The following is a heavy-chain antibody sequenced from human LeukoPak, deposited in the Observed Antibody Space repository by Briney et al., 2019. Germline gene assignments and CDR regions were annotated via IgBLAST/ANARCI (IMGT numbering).Heavy chain of an antibody. CDR1: GFTFSSHG. CDR3: AKDQTPRYYDFWSGYYSFDY. D-gene: IGHD3-3*01. J-gene: IGHJ4*02. CDR2: ISGSGGDT. V-gene: IGHV3-23*01. Sequence: GGTLRLSCAASGFTFSSHGMSWVRQGPGKGLEWVSGISGSGGDTYYADSVKGRFTISRDNSKSTLYLQMNSLRAEDTAVYYCAKDQTPRYYDFWSGYYSFDYWGQGTLVTVSS.